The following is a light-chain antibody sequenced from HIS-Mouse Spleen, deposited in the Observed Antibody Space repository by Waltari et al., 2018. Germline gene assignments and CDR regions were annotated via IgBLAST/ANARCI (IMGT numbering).Light chain of an antibody. J-gene: IGKJ1*01. Sequence: DLLMTQSPDSLAGPLAERAPINCKSSQSVLSSSNNKNYLAWYQQKPGQPPKLLIYWASTRESGVPDRFSGSGSGTDFTLTISSLQAEDVAVYYCQQYYSTPWTFGQGTKVEIK. CDR1: QSVLSSSNNKNY. CDR3: QQYYSTPWT. CDR2: WAS. V-gene: IGKV4-1*01.